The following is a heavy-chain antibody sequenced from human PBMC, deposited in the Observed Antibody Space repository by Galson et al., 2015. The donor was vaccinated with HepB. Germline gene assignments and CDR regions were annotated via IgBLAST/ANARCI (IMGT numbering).Heavy chain of an antibody. V-gene: IGHV3-30-3*01. Sequence: SLRLSCAASGFTFSSYAMHWVRQAPGKGLEWVAVISWDGSNKFYADSVKGRLTISRDDSKNTAYLQMTSLRTDDTAVYYCAVECSSPSCPHYWGQGTLVTVSS. CDR1: GFTFSSYA. J-gene: IGHJ4*02. CDR3: AVECSSPSCPHY. D-gene: IGHD2-2*01. CDR2: ISWDGSNK.